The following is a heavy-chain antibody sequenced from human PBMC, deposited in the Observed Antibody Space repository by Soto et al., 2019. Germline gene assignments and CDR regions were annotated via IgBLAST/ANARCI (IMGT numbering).Heavy chain of an antibody. CDR3: ARLRSGSYDTFDY. Sequence: SETLSLTCTVSGGSVSSGSYYWSWIRQPPGKGLEWIGYIYYSGSTNYNPSLKSRVTISVDTSKNQFSLKLSSVTAADTAVYYCARLRSGSYDTFDYCGQGTLVTVSS. J-gene: IGHJ4*02. CDR1: GGSVSSGSYY. V-gene: IGHV4-61*01. CDR2: IYYSGST. D-gene: IGHD1-26*01.